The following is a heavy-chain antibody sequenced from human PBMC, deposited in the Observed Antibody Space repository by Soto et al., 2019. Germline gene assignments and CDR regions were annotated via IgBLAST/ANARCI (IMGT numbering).Heavy chain of an antibody. CDR2: INPSGGST. Sequence: GASVKVSCKASGYTFTSYHMHWVRQAPGQGLEWMGIINPSGGSTSYAQKFQGWVTISRDTSKNQVVLTMTNMDPEDTATYYCARIHRYGGRGVDFDYWGQGTLVTVSS. CDR1: GYTFTSYH. D-gene: IGHD2-15*01. J-gene: IGHJ4*02. CDR3: ARIHRYGGRGVDFDY. V-gene: IGHV1-46*01.